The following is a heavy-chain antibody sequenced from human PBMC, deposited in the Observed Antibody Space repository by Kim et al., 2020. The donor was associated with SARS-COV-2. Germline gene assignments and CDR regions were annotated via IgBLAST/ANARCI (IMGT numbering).Heavy chain of an antibody. CDR2: ISSSSSYI. J-gene: IGHJ4*02. Sequence: GGSLRLSCAASGFTFSSYSMNWVRQAPGKGLEWVSSISSSSSYIYYADSVKGRFTISRDNAKNSLYLQMNSLRAEDTAVYYCARAPAAVAGPFDYWGKGTLVTVSS. V-gene: IGHV3-21*01. CDR1: GFTFSSYS. CDR3: ARAPAAVAGPFDY. D-gene: IGHD6-19*01.